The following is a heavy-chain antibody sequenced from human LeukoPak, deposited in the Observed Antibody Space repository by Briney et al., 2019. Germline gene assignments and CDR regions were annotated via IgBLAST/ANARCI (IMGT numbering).Heavy chain of an antibody. J-gene: IGHJ6*04. D-gene: IGHD3-3*01. CDR3: ARGLWSGDLADPVDV. CDR1: GGSISSGDYY. V-gene: IGHV4-30-4*08. CDR2: IYYSGST. Sequence: SETLSLTCTVSGGSISSGDYYWSWIRQPPGKGLEWIGYIYYSGSTYYNPSLKSRVTISVDTSKNQFSLKLSSVTAADTAVYYCARGLWSGDLADPVDVWGKGTTVTVSS.